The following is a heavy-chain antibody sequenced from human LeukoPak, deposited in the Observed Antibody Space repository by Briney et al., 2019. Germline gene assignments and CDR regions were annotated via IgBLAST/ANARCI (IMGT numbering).Heavy chain of an antibody. CDR1: GFTFSSHS. J-gene: IGHJ4*02. V-gene: IGHV3-21*01. CDR2: ISSSSSYI. D-gene: IGHD3-10*01. CDR3: ARHDYYGSGSYYRGAPVDY. Sequence: PGGSLRLSCAASGFTFSSHSMNWVRQAPGKGLEWVSSISSSSSYIYYADSVKGRFTISRDNAKNSLYLQMNSLRAEDTAVYYCARHDYYGSGSYYRGAPVDYWGQGTLVTVSS.